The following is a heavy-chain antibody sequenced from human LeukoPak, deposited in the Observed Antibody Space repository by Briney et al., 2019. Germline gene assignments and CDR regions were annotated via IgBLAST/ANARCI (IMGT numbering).Heavy chain of an antibody. CDR1: GFTFSSCS. Sequence: GGSLRLSCAASGFTFSSCSMNWVRQAPGKGLEWVSSISSSSSYIYYADSVMGRFTISRDNAKNSLYLQMNSLRAEDTAVYYCARDLMGEDYDFWSGYYYFDYWGQGTLVTVSS. D-gene: IGHD3-3*01. J-gene: IGHJ4*02. CDR2: ISSSSSYI. V-gene: IGHV3-21*01. CDR3: ARDLMGEDYDFWSGYYYFDY.